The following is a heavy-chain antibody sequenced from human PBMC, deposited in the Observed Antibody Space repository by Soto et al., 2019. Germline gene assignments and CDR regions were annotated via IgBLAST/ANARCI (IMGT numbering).Heavy chain of an antibody. Sequence: RGSLRLSCAASGFTFSSYSMNWVRQAPGKGLEWVSYISSSSSTIYYADSVKGRFTISRDNAKNSLYLQMNSLRAEDTAVYYCAGVGGFDWLLYDAFDIWGQGTMVTVSS. J-gene: IGHJ3*02. CDR2: ISSSSSTI. CDR1: GFTFSSYS. CDR3: AGVGGFDWLLYDAFDI. V-gene: IGHV3-48*01. D-gene: IGHD3-9*01.